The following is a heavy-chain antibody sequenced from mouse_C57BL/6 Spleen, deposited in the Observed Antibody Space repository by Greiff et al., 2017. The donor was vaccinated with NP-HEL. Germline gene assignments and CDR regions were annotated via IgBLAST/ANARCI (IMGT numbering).Heavy chain of an antibody. Sequence: QVQLKQPGAELVKPGASVKLSCKASGYTFTSYWMQWVKQRPGQGLEWIGEIDPSDSYTNYNQKFKGKATLTVDTSSSTAYMQLSSLTSEDSAVYYCARSDYYGSGYAMDYWGQGTSVTVSS. V-gene: IGHV1-50*01. D-gene: IGHD1-1*01. CDR3: ARSDYYGSGYAMDY. CDR2: IDPSDSYT. J-gene: IGHJ4*01. CDR1: GYTFTSYW.